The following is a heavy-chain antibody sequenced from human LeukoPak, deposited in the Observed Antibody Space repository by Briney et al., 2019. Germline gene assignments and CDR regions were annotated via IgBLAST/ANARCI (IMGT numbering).Heavy chain of an antibody. CDR1: GFTFSSYG. D-gene: IGHD3-22*01. J-gene: IGHJ4*02. CDR2: IWYAGSNK. V-gene: IGHV3-33*06. Sequence: GGSLRLSCAASGFTFSSYGMHWVRQAPGKGLEWVAVIWYAGSNKYYADSVKGRFTISRDNSKSTLYLQMNSLRAEDTAVYYCAKDFYDSSGYDYWGQGTLVTVSS. CDR3: AKDFYDSSGYDY.